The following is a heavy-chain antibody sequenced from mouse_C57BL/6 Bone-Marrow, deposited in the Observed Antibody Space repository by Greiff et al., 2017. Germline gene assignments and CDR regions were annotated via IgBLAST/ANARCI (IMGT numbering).Heavy chain of an antibody. Sequence: VQLQQSGPELVKPGASVKISCKASGYTFTDYYMNWVKQSHGKSLEWIGDINPNNGGTSYNQKFKGKATLTVDKSSSTADMELRSLTSEDSAVYYCARSDGYYFYYAMDYWGQGTSVTVSS. CDR2: INPNNGGT. CDR1: GYTFTDYY. CDR3: ARSDGYYFYYAMDY. J-gene: IGHJ4*01. D-gene: IGHD2-3*01. V-gene: IGHV1-26*01.